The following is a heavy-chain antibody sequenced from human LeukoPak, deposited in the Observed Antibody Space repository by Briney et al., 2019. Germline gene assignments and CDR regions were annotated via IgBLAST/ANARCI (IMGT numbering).Heavy chain of an antibody. D-gene: IGHD2-15*01. CDR1: GGSVSGYY. Sequence: SETLSLTCVVSGGSVSGYYWGWIRQPPGRGLEWIGYVYYSGSTNYNPSFKSRITISVDTPRNQFSLQLSSVTAADTAVYYCARIHRYCSGGACYVLDNWGQGTLVAVSS. V-gene: IGHV4-59*02. CDR3: ARIHRYCSGGACYVLDN. CDR2: VYYSGST. J-gene: IGHJ4*02.